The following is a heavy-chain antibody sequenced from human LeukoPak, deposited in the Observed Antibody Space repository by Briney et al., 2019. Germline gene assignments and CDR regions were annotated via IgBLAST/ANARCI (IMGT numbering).Heavy chain of an antibody. CDR3: ARDQPTVTTWVPYYYYYMDV. D-gene: IGHD4-17*01. V-gene: IGHV1-46*01. Sequence: GASVKVSCKASGYTFTSYYMHWVRQAPGQGLEWMGIINPSGGSTSYAQKFQGRVTMTRDTSTSTVYMELSSLRSEDTAVYYCARDQPTVTTWVPYYYYYMDVWGKGTTVTISS. CDR2: INPSGGST. CDR1: GYTFTSYY. J-gene: IGHJ6*03.